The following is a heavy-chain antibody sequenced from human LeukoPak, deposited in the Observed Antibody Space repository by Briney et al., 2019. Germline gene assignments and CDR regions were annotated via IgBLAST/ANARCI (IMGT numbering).Heavy chain of an antibody. V-gene: IGHV4-31*03. D-gene: IGHD6-6*01. CDR3: ARKESGQLVRGAFDI. Sequence: SQTLSLTCTVSGGSISSGGYYWSWIRQHPGKGLEWIGYIYYSGSTYYNPSLKSRVTISVDTSKNQLSLKLSSVTAADTAVYYCARKESGQLVRGAFDIWGQGTMVTVSS. CDR2: IYYSGST. J-gene: IGHJ3*02. CDR1: GGSISSGGYY.